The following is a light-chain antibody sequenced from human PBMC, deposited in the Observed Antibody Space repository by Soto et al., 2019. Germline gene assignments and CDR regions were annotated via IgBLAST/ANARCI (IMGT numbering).Light chain of an antibody. J-gene: IGLJ1*01. CDR1: SSDVGGYNY. CDR3: SSYTSSTPGV. CDR2: EVS. V-gene: IGLV2-14*01. Sequence: QSALTQPASVSGSPGQSITISCTGTSSDVGGYNYVSWYQQHPGKAPKLMIYEVSTRPSGVSNRFSGSKSGNTASLTISGLQAEDEEDYYCSSYTSSTPGVFGTGTKLTVL.